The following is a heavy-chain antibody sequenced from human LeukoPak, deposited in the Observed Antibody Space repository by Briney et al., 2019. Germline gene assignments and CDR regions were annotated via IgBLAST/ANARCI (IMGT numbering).Heavy chain of an antibody. CDR3: AKGYRGNYDY. Sequence: GGSLRLSCAASGFTFSSYAMTWVRQAPGKGLEWVSAISDRSDTYYSEAVKGRFTISRDNSKNTLYLQMNSLRAQDTAVYYCAKGYRGNYDYWGQGTLVTVSS. V-gene: IGHV3-23*01. CDR1: GFTFSSYA. J-gene: IGHJ4*02. D-gene: IGHD1-26*01. CDR2: ISDRSDT.